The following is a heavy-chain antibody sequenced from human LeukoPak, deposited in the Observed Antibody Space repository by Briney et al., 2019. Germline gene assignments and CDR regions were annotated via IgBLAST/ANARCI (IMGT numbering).Heavy chain of an antibody. CDR1: GFTFSDYY. CDR2: ISSSGSTI. Sequence: GESLKISCAASGFTFSDYYMSWIRQAPGKGLEWVSYISSSGSTIYYADSVKGRFTISRDNAKNSLYLQMNSLRAEDTAVYYCARDRDYDFWSGYSNRIGWFDPWGQGTLVTVSS. D-gene: IGHD3-3*01. J-gene: IGHJ5*02. CDR3: ARDRDYDFWSGYSNRIGWFDP. V-gene: IGHV3-11*04.